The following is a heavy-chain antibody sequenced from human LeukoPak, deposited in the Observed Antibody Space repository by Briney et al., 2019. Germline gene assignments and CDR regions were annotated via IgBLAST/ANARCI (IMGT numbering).Heavy chain of an antibody. J-gene: IGHJ4*02. V-gene: IGHV4-39*01. CDR2: IYYSGTT. Sequence: PSETLSLTCTVSGGSISGSSYYWGWIRQPPGKGLEWIGSIYYSGTTYYNPSLKSRVTISEDTSKNRFSLKLTSVTAADTAGYYCARSHWVQVEYSGYDFDYWGQGTLVTVSS. CDR1: GGSISGSSYY. D-gene: IGHD5-12*01. CDR3: ARSHWVQVEYSGYDFDY.